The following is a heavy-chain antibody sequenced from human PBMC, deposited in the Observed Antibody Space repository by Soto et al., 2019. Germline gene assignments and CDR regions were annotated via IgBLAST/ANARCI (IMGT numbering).Heavy chain of an antibody. J-gene: IGHJ6*02. Sequence: ASVKVSCKASGYTFTSYDINWVRQATGQGLEWMGWMNPNSGNTGYAQKFQGRVTMTRNTSISTAYMELSSLRSEDTAVYYCAHKLRYLDAMDVWGQGTTVTVSS. D-gene: IGHD3-9*01. CDR2: MNPNSGNT. CDR3: AHKLRYLDAMDV. CDR1: GYTFTSYD. V-gene: IGHV1-8*01.